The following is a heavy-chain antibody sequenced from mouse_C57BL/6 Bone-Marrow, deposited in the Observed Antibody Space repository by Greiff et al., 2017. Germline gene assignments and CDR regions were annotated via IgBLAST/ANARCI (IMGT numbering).Heavy chain of an antibody. D-gene: IGHD2-3*01. CDR1: GYTFTDYE. J-gene: IGHJ1*03. Sequence: QVQLQQSGAELVRPGASVTLSCKASGYTFTDYEMHWVKQTPVHGLEWIGAIDPETGGTAYNQKFKGKAILTADKSSSTAYMELRSLTSEDSAVYYCTGWLLPWYCDVWGTGTTVTVSS. CDR3: TGWLLPWYCDV. CDR2: IDPETGGT. V-gene: IGHV1-15*01.